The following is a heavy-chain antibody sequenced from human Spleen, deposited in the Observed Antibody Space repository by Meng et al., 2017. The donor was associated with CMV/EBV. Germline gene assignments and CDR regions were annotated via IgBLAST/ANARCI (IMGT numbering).Heavy chain of an antibody. J-gene: IGHJ4*02. CDR3: VRDVYRYGGDSDDF. D-gene: IGHD4-23*01. CDR1: DDSLTSSSYY. V-gene: IGHV4-39*07. Sequence: SETLSLTCTVSDDSLTSSSYYWGWIHQPPGKGLEWIGTIYFNGNTYYNPSLKSRLTMSLDSSKKQFFLNLGSVTAADTAVYYCVRDVYRYGGDSDDFWGQGTLVTVSS. CDR2: IYFNGNT.